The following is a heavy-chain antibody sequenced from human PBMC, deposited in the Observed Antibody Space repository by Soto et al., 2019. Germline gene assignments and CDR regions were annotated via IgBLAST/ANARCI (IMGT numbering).Heavy chain of an antibody. CDR2: ITSAGRT. J-gene: IGHJ4*02. CDR3: AKDYKGGLVLLVTDTDIMFDY. V-gene: IGHV3-23*01. D-gene: IGHD1-1*01. CDR1: RFTFSSYA. Sequence: PGGSLRLSCEASRFTFSSYAMSWVRQAPGKGLEWVSGITSAGRTYYADSVKGRFTISRDNSKNTLYLHMDSLRAEDTAVYYCAKDYKGGLVLLVTDTDIMFDYWGQGALVTVSS.